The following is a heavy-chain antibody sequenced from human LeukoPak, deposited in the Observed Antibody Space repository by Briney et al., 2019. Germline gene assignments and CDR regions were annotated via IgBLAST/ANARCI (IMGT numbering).Heavy chain of an antibody. V-gene: IGHV4-39*07. J-gene: IGHJ6*03. CDR2: IYYSGST. CDR3: AREYKLVPIYYYYYMDV. D-gene: IGHD6-6*01. Sequence: SETLSLTCTVSGGSISSSSYYWGWIRQPPGKGLEWVGSIYYSGSTYYNPSLKSRVIISVDTSKNQSSLKLSSVTDADTAVYYCAREYKLVPIYYYYYMDVWGKGTAVTVSS. CDR1: GGSISSSSYY.